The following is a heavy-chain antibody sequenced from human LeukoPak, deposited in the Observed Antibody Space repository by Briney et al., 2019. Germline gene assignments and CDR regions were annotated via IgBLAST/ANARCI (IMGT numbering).Heavy chain of an antibody. CDR1: GGTFSSYT. CDR2: IMPLFNTA. V-gene: IGHV1-69*05. J-gene: IGHJ6*03. CDR3: ARVDRSHFYLDV. Sequence: ASVKVSCKASGGTFSSYTITWVRQAPGQGLEWMGGIMPLFNTANYAQQFQGRVMMTTDESTSTAYLELRSLRFEDTAMYYCARVDRSHFYLDVWGKGATVTVSS.